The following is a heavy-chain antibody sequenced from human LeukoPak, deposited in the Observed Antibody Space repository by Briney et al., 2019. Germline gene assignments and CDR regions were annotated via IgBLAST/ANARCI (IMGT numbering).Heavy chain of an antibody. CDR3: ARRYCSSASCLFDY. V-gene: IGHV3-48*03. CDR2: VSSSGTTM. Sequence: TGGSLRLSCAASGFTFNTYEMSWVRQAPGKGLEWVSCVSSSGTTMYHADSVKGRFTISRDSAKNSLYLQMNSLRAEDAAVYYCARRYCSSASCLFDYWGQGTLVTVSS. CDR1: GFTFNTYE. D-gene: IGHD2-2*01. J-gene: IGHJ4*02.